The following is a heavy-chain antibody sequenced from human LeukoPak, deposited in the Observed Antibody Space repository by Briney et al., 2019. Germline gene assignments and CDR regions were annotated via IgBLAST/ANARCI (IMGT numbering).Heavy chain of an antibody. CDR1: DGSIRTYY. V-gene: IGHV4-59*03. J-gene: IGHJ4*02. CDR2: IYYRGDI. Sequence: SETLSLTCSVSDGSIRTYYWSWIRQSPGQGLEWIGNIYYRGDINYNPSLKSRVIISIDTSKNQFSLKVTSLTAADTAVYYCATNKDWAEADWGQGTLVIVSS. D-gene: IGHD3/OR15-3a*01. CDR3: ATNKDWAEAD.